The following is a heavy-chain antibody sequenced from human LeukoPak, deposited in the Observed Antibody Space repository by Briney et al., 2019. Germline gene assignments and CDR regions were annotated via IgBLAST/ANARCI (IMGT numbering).Heavy chain of an antibody. CDR1: GGSISSYY. Sequence: SETLALTCTASGGSISSYYWSWIRQPAGKGLEWIGRIYTSGSTNYNPSLKSRVTMSVDTCKNQFSLTLSSVTAAHTAVYYRARPKSPDFWSGWSTDNWFDPWGQGTLVTVSS. J-gene: IGHJ5*02. CDR2: IYTSGST. D-gene: IGHD3-3*01. CDR3: ARPKSPDFWSGWSTDNWFDP. V-gene: IGHV4-4*07.